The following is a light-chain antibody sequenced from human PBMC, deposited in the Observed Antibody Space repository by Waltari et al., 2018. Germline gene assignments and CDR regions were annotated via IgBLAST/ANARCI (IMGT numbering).Light chain of an antibody. CDR2: AVT. J-gene: IGLJ3*02. CDR1: SSDVGGYNY. CDR3: SSYAGTYTGV. Sequence: QSALTQPRSVSESPGQSVTISCTGTSSDVGGYNYISWYQHHPGKAPKLIIYAVTKRPSGVPDRFSATKSGNTASLTISGLRAEDEADYYCSSYAGTYTGVFGGGTKLTVL. V-gene: IGLV2-11*01.